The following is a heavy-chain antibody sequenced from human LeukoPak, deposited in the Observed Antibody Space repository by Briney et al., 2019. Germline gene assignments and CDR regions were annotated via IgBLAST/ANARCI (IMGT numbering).Heavy chain of an antibody. CDR3: ARDRGYDYVWGSYRTRGAFDI. J-gene: IGHJ3*02. Sequence: GGSLRLSCAASGFTFSSYAMSWVRQAPGKGLEWVSGINWNGGSTGYADSVKGRFTISRANAKNSLYLQMNSLRAEDTALYHCARDRGYDYVWGSYRTRGAFDIWGQGTMVTVSS. CDR1: GFTFSSYA. D-gene: IGHD3-16*02. CDR2: INWNGGST. V-gene: IGHV3-20*01.